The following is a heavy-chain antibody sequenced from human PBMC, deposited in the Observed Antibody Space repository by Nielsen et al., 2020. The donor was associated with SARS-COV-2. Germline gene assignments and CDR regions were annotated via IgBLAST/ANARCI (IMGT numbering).Heavy chain of an antibody. D-gene: IGHD6-19*01. V-gene: IGHV3-53*01. CDR3: ASDTVAGTWGGFGYYYGMDV. Sequence: GGSLRLSCAASGFTVSSNYMSWVRQATGKGLEWVSVIYSGGSTYYADSVKGRFTISRDNSKNTLYLQMNSLRAEDTAVYYCASDTVAGTWGGFGYYYGMDVWGQGTTVTVSS. CDR2: IYSGGST. J-gene: IGHJ6*02. CDR1: GFTVSSNY.